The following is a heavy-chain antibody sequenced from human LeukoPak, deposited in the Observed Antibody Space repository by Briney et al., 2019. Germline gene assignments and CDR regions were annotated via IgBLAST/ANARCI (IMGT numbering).Heavy chain of an antibody. D-gene: IGHD6-6*01. V-gene: IGHV1-8*01. CDR2: MNPNSGNT. Sequence: ASVKVSCKASGYTFTSYDINWVRQATGQGLEWMGWMNPNSGNTGYAQKFQGRVTRTRNTSISTAYMELSSLRSEDTAVYYCARGSRGIAARRFDAFDIWGQGTMVSVSS. CDR3: ARGSRGIAARRFDAFDI. CDR1: GYTFTSYD. J-gene: IGHJ3*02.